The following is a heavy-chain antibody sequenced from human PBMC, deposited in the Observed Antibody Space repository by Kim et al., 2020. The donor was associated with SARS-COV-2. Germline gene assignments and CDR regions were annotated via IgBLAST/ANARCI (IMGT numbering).Heavy chain of an antibody. CDR1: GFTFSSYA. CDR3: ARAPRGGSYYDY. D-gene: IGHD3-16*01. V-gene: IGHV3-30-3*01. CDR2: ISYDGSNK. J-gene: IGHJ4*02. Sequence: GGSLRLSCAASGFTFSSYAMHWVRQAPGKGLEWVAVISYDGSNKYYADSVKGRFTISRDNSKNTLYLQMNSLRAEDTAVYYCARAPRGGSYYDYWGQGTLVTVSS.